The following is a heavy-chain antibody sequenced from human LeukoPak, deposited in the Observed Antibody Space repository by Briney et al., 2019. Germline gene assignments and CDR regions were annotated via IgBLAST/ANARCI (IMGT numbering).Heavy chain of an antibody. J-gene: IGHJ6*02. Sequence: GGSLRPSCAASGFTFSNYALHWVRQAPGRGLEWVAVISYDEDNKYYADSVKGRFTISRDNSKNTLYLQMNSLRAEDTAVYYCARDSYGMDVWGQGTMVTVSS. CDR2: ISYDEDNK. CDR3: ARDSYGMDV. V-gene: IGHV3-30*04. CDR1: GFTFSNYA.